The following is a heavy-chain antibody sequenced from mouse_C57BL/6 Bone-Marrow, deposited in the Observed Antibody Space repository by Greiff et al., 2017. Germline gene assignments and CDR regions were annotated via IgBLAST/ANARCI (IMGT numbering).Heavy chain of an antibody. CDR1: GYAFTNYL. J-gene: IGHJ2*01. Sequence: QVQLQQSGAELVRPGTSVKVSCKASGYAFTNYLIEWVKQRPGQGLEWIGVINPGSGGTNYNEKLKGKEKLTADKSSSTAYMQLSSLTAEDSAVYFCAREESTVEVLYYFDYWGQGTTLTVSS. D-gene: IGHD1-1*01. CDR2: INPGSGGT. V-gene: IGHV1-54*01. CDR3: AREESTVEVLYYFDY.